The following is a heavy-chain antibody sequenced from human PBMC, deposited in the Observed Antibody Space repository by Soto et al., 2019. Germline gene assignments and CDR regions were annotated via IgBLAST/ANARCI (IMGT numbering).Heavy chain of an antibody. D-gene: IGHD4-17*01. CDR3: ASCYGDYEFPCEY. J-gene: IGHJ4*02. CDR2: ISSTSNIA. V-gene: IGHV3-48*02. Sequence: EVQLVESGGGLVQPGGSLRLSCEGSGFTFTDYSMLWVRQAPGKGLEWVSYISSTSNIAFYVDSVEGRFTTSRDNATNSLYLQMNSLRDEDTAVYYCASCYGDYEFPCEYWGQGTLVTVSS. CDR1: GFTFTDYS.